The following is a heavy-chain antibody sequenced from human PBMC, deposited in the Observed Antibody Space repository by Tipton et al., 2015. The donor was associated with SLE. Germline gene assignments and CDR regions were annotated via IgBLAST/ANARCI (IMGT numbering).Heavy chain of an antibody. V-gene: IGHV4-4*07. CDR3: ARDQEMASGENRFDP. Sequence: TLSLTCTVSGGVISEYYWGWIRQPAGKGLEWIGRIYTGGNTKYNPSLESRVTLSVDTSKKQISLKLRSVTAADTAVYYCARDQEMASGENRFDPWGQGTLVTVSS. CDR1: GGVISEYY. D-gene: IGHD5-24*01. J-gene: IGHJ5*02. CDR2: IYTGGNT.